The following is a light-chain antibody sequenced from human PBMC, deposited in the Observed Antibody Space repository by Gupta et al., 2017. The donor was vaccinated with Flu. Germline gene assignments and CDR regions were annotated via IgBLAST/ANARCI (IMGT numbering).Light chain of an antibody. Sequence: VTPGKPASISCKSSDGRLHNDGKTDLSWFLQRAGQPPQLLIFEGSKRSSGVPDRFSGRGSGTXFTLRIXRGAAEDVGVYYCKQSVQLPKVFGXGTKLEIK. CDR1: DGRLHNDGKTD. CDR2: EGS. CDR3: KQSVQLPKV. V-gene: IGKV2D-29*01. J-gene: IGKJ2*01.